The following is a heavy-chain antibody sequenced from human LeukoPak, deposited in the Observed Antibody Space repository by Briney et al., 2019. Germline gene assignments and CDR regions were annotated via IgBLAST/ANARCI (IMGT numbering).Heavy chain of an antibody. CDR1: GFTFSSYS. V-gene: IGHV3-21*01. J-gene: IGHJ6*03. Sequence: GGSLRLSCAASGFTFSSYSMNWVRQAPGKGLEWVSSISSSSSYIYYADSVKGRFTISRDNAKNSLYLQMNSLRAEDTAVYYCARASYYDFWEPPYYYMDAWGKGTTVTVSS. CDR2: ISSSSSYI. D-gene: IGHD3-3*01. CDR3: ARASYYDFWEPPYYYMDA.